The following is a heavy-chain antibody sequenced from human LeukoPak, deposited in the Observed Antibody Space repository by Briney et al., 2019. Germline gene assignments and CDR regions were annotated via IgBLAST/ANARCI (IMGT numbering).Heavy chain of an antibody. V-gene: IGHV1-18*01. D-gene: IGHD6-13*01. CDR1: GYTFTNYG. CDR3: ARVGYSSSWYYAFDI. J-gene: IGHJ3*02. CDR2: ISAYNGNT. Sequence: ASVKVSCKASGYTFTNYGISWVRQAPGQGLEWMGWISAYNGNTNYAQKLQGRVTMTRNTSISTAYMELSSLRSEDTAVYYCARVGYSSSWYYAFDIWGQGTMVTVSS.